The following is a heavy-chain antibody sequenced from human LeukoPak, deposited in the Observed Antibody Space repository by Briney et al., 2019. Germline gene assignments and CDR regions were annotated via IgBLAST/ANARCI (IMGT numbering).Heavy chain of an antibody. CDR3: AKASADWYFDL. CDR1: GFNFNDYA. Sequence: PGGSLRLSCAASGFNFNDYAMYWVRQAPGKGLEWVSGISWNSGTVAYADSVKGRFTISRDNSKKSLYLQMNSLRAEDMALYYCAKASADWYFDLWGRGTLVTVSS. V-gene: IGHV3-9*03. D-gene: IGHD2-2*01. J-gene: IGHJ2*01. CDR2: ISWNSGTV.